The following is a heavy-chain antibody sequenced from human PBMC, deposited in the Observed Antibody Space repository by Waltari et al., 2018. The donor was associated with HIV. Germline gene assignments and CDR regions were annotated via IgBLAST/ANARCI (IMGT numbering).Heavy chain of an antibody. V-gene: IGHV3-33*01. Sequence: QVQLVESGGGVVQPGRSLRLSCAASGFTFSSYGMHWVRQAPGKGLWGVAVIWYDGSNKYYADSVKGRFTISRDNSKNTLYLQMNSLRAEDTAVYYCARDQLLWFGLDLWGRGTLVTVSS. CDR2: IWYDGSNK. CDR1: GFTFSSYG. J-gene: IGHJ2*01. D-gene: IGHD3-10*01. CDR3: ARDQLLWFGLDL.